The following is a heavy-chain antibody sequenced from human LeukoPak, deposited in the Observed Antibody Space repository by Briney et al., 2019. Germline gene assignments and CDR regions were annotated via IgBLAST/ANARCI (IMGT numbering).Heavy chain of an antibody. Sequence: ASVKVSCKVSGYTLTELSMHWVRQAPGKGLEWMGGFDPEDGETIYAQKFQGRVTMTEDTSTDTAYMEPSSLRSEDTAVYYCATGPRIGYDILTGSYTRGYFQHWGQGTLVTVSS. J-gene: IGHJ1*01. D-gene: IGHD3-9*01. CDR1: GYTLTELS. CDR3: ATGPRIGYDILTGSYTRGYFQH. V-gene: IGHV1-24*01. CDR2: FDPEDGET.